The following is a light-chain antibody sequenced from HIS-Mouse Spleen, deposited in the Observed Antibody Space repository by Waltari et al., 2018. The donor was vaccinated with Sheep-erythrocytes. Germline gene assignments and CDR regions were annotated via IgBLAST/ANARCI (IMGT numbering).Light chain of an antibody. CDR2: DAS. Sequence: AIQLTQSPSSLSASVGDRVTITCRASQGISSALAWYQQKPGKVPKLLIYDASSLESGVPSRFSGSGSGTDFTLTISSLQPEDFATYYCQQCNSYPLTFGGGTKVEIK. CDR1: QGISSA. V-gene: IGKV1-13*02. CDR3: QQCNSYPLT. J-gene: IGKJ4*01.